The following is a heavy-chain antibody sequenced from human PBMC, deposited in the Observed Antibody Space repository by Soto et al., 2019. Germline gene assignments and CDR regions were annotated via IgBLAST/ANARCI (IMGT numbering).Heavy chain of an antibody. CDR3: GKGLCISTRCLTYAYVDV. V-gene: IGHV3-9*01. CDR1: GFSFDEYA. J-gene: IGHJ6*03. CDR2: VSWNSGTM. Sequence: EVQLVESGGGLVQPGRSLRLSCAASGFSFDEYAMHWVRQAPGKGLEWVSGVSWNSGTMGYGDSVRDRFAISRDNAKNSLYLQMDSLTTEDTALYYWGKGLCISTRCLTYAYVDVWGKGARVTVSS. D-gene: IGHD2-2*01.